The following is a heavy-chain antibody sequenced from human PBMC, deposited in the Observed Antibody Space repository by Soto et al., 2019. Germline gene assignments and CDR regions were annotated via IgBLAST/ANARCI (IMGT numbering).Heavy chain of an antibody. CDR1: GFTFSSYA. J-gene: IGHJ4*02. CDR3: ARASGYSYGYLDY. D-gene: IGHD5-18*01. V-gene: IGHV3-30-3*01. CDR2: ISYDGSNK. Sequence: GSLRLSCAASGFTFSSYAMHWVRQAPGKGLEWVAVISYDGSNKYYADSVKGRFTISRDNSKNTLYLQMNSLRAEDTAVYYCARASGYSYGYLDYWGQGTLVTVSS.